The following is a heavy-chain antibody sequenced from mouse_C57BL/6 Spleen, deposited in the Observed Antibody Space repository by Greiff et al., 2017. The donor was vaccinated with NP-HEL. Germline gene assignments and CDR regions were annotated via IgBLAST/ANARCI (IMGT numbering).Heavy chain of an antibody. D-gene: IGHD1-1*01. J-gene: IGHJ4*01. CDR3: TRKYYGPAGAMDY. Sequence: QVQLQQSGAELVRPGASVTLSCKASGYTFTDYEMHWVKQTPVHGLEWIGAIDPETGGTAYNQKFKDKAILTADKSSSTAYMELRSLTSEDSAVYYCTRKYYGPAGAMDYWGQGTSVTVSS. CDR2: IDPETGGT. V-gene: IGHV1-15*01. CDR1: GYTFTDYE.